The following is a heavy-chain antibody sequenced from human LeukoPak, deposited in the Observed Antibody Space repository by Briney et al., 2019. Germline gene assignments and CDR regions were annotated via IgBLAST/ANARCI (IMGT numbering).Heavy chain of an antibody. D-gene: IGHD3-22*01. CDR2: IYTSGST. CDR3: ARPSYYYDSSGYSHNYYYYYYMDV. Sequence: PSETLSLTCTVSGGSISSYYWSWIRQPAGKGLEWIGRIYTSGSTNYNPSLKSRVTMSVDTSKNQFSLKLSSVTAADTAVYYCARPSYYYDSSGYSHNYYYYYYMDVWGKGTTVTVSS. J-gene: IGHJ6*03. V-gene: IGHV4-4*07. CDR1: GGSISSYY.